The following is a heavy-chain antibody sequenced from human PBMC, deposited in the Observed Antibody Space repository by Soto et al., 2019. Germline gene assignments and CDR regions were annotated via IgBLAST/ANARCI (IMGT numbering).Heavy chain of an antibody. CDR1: GGSISSGDYY. CDR3: ARVLVPITGIVMILDY. J-gene: IGHJ4*02. D-gene: IGHD1-20*01. CDR2: IYYSGST. V-gene: IGHV4-30-4*01. Sequence: SETLSLTCTVSGGSISSGDYYWSWIRQPPGKGLEWIGYIYYSGSTYYNPSLKSRVTISVDTSKNQFSLKLSSVTAADTAVYYCARVLVPITGIVMILDYWGQGALVTVSS.